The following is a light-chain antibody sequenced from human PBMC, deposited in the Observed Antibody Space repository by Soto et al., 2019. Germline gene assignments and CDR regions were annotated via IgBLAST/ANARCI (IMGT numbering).Light chain of an antibody. V-gene: IGKV1-5*01. CDR1: QSISSW. J-gene: IGKJ1*01. Sequence: DIQMTQSPSTLSASVGDSVTIXXRASQSISSWLAWYQQKPGKAPKLXIYDASSLESGVPSRFSGSGSGTEFTLTISSLQPDDFATYYCQQYKSSTWTFGQGTKVDIK. CDR3: QQYKSSTWT. CDR2: DAS.